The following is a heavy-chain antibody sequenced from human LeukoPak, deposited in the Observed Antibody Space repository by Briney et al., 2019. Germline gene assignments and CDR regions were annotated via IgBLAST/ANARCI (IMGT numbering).Heavy chain of an antibody. Sequence: GGSLRLSCAASGFTFSNYWMHWVRQAPGKGLVWVSRIKTDESSTFYAGSVKGRFTISRDNAKNTMYLQMNSLRVEDTAVYYCVSDTALGYWGQGTLVTVSS. J-gene: IGHJ4*02. V-gene: IGHV3-74*01. CDR2: IKTDESST. CDR3: VSDTALGY. D-gene: IGHD5-18*01. CDR1: GFTFSNYW.